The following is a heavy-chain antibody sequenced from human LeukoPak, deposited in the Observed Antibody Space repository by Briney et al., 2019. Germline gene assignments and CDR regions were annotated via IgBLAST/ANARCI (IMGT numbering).Heavy chain of an antibody. CDR3: ARDGIAVAVAGFDY. V-gene: IGHV4-34*01. CDR1: GGSFSGYY. CDR2: INHSGST. Sequence: PSETLSLTCAVYGGSFSGYYWSWIRQPPGNGLEWIGEINHSGSTNYNPSLKSRVTISVDTSKNQFSLKLSSVTAADTAVYYCARDGIAVAVAGFDYWGQGTPVTVSS. D-gene: IGHD6-19*01. J-gene: IGHJ4*02.